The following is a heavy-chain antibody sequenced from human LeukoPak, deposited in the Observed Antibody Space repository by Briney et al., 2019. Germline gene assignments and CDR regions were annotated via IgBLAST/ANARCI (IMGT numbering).Heavy chain of an antibody. J-gene: IGHJ4*02. CDR2: FSSRSSTL. CDR1: GFTFHFYS. Sequence: GGSLRLSCAASGFTFHFYSMTWVRQAPGKGLEWVSYFSSRSSTLSHTDSVKGRFTVSRDNAKTSLNLQMNSLRDEDTAVYYCARGEDYWGQGTLVTVSS. V-gene: IGHV3-48*02. CDR3: ARGEDY.